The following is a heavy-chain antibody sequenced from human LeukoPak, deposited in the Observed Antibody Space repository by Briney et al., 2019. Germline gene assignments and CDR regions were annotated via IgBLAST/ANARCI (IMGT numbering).Heavy chain of an antibody. CDR2: ISGSGGST. D-gene: IGHD6-6*01. J-gene: IGHJ4*02. CDR1: GFTFSSYA. Sequence: TGRSLRLSCAASGFTFSSYAMSWVRQAPGKGLEWVSAISGSGGSTYYAASVKGRFTISRDNSKNTLYLQMNSLRPEDTAVYYCAKGSEYSSSLLDYWGQGTLVTVSS. CDR3: AKGSEYSSSLLDY. V-gene: IGHV3-23*01.